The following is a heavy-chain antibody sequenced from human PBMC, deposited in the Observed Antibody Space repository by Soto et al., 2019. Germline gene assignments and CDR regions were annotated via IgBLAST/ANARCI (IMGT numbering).Heavy chain of an antibody. Sequence: PGGSLRLSCAASGFTFSSYGMHWVRQAPGKGLGWVAVIWYDGSNKYYADSVKGRFTISRDNAKNTLYLQMNSLRDEDTAVYYCARDYVVVVAATPGDAFDIWGQGTMVTVSS. CDR3: ARDYVVVVAATPGDAFDI. V-gene: IGHV3-33*01. J-gene: IGHJ3*02. CDR2: IWYDGSNK. CDR1: GFTFSSYG. D-gene: IGHD2-15*01.